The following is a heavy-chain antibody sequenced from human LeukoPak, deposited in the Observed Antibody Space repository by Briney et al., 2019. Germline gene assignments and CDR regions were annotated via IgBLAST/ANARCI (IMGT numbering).Heavy chain of an antibody. CDR2: INPNSGGT. CDR3: ARDRGYCSSTSCYTTFDY. CDR1: GYTSTVYY. V-gene: IGHV1-2*02. J-gene: IGHJ4*02. Sequence: ASVKVSCKASGYTSTVYYMHSVRQAPGQGLEWMGWINPNSGGTNDAQTFQGRVTMTRDTSISTAYMELSRLRSDDTAVYYCARDRGYCSSTSCYTTFDYWGQGTLVTVSS. D-gene: IGHD2-2*02.